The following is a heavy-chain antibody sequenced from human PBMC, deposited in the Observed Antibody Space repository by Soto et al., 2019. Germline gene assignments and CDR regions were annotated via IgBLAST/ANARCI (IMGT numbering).Heavy chain of an antibody. Sequence: PGGSLRLSCAASGFTFSSYSMNWVRQAPGKGLEWVSSISSSSSYIYYADSVKGRFTISRDNAKNSLYLQMNSLRAEDTAVYYCARAETVTTALSLDYWGQGTLVTVSS. CDR1: GFTFSSYS. CDR3: ARAETVTTALSLDY. J-gene: IGHJ4*02. D-gene: IGHD4-17*01. V-gene: IGHV3-21*01. CDR2: ISSSSSYI.